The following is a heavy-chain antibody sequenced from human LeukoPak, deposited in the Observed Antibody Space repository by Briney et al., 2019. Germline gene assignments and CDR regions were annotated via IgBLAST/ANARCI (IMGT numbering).Heavy chain of an antibody. D-gene: IGHD6-19*01. CDR3: AKDRRRAVAGLFDY. CDR1: GFTFDDYA. CDR2: ISWNSGSI. V-gene: IGHV3-9*01. J-gene: IGHJ4*02. Sequence: GRSLRLSCAASGFTFDDYAMPWVRQAPGKGLEWVSGISWNSGSIGYADSVKGRFTISRDNAKNSLYLQMNSLRAEDTALYYCAKDRRRAVAGLFDYWGQGTLVTVSS.